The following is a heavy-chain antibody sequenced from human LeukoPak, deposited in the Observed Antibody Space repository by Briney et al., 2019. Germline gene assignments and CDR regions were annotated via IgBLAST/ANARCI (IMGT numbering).Heavy chain of an antibody. CDR3: AKWNTNMWSES. D-gene: IGHD1/OR15-1a*01. J-gene: IGHJ5*02. V-gene: IGHV3-23*01. CDR1: GFTFSSYV. CDR2: INYSDDST. Sequence: GGSLRLSCATSGFTFSSYVMSWIRQAPGKGLEWVSTINYSDDSTYYVDSVKGRFTISRDNSKSTLYLQMNSLRAEDTAVYYCAKWNTNMWSESWGLGTLVTVSS.